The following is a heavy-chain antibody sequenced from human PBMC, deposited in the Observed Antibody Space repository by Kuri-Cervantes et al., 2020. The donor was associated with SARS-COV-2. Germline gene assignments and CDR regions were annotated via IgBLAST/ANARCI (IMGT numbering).Heavy chain of an antibody. Sequence: SETLSLTCTVFGGSFSDNHWSWIRQAPGKGLEWVAEITQSGSTNYNPSLKSRVTISVDTSKNQFSLKLSSVTAADTAVYYCARKMDTAMVIDYWGQGTLVTVSS. CDR1: GGSFSDNH. V-gene: IGHV4-34*01. CDR3: ARKMDTAMVIDY. J-gene: IGHJ4*02. D-gene: IGHD5-18*01. CDR2: ITQSGST.